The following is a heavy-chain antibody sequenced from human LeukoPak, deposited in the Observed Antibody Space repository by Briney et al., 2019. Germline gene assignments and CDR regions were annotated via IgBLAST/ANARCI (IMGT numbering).Heavy chain of an antibody. D-gene: IGHD3-9*01. CDR1: GGTFSSYA. CDR2: IIPIFGTA. CDR3: ARDSDPETGRYAFDI. V-gene: IGHV1-69*05. Sequence: GSSVKVSCKASGGTFSSYAISWVRQAPGQGLEWMGGIIPIFGTANYAQKFQGRVAITTDESTSTPYMELSSLRSEDTAVYYCARDSDPETGRYAFDIWGQGTMVTVSS. J-gene: IGHJ3*02.